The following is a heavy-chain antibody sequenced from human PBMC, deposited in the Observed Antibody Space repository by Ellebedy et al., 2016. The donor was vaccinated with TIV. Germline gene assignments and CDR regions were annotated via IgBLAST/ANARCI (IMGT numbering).Heavy chain of an antibody. D-gene: IGHD5-24*01. CDR2: VSPYNGNT. J-gene: IGHJ6*03. V-gene: IGHV1-18*01. Sequence: ASVKVSXKASGYTFTNFGISWVRQAPGQGLEWMGWVSPYNGNTNYAQKFQGRVTMTTDTSTSTAYMELSSLRSEDTAVYYCASGEGLATWVDYFYMDVWGKGTMVTVSS. CDR3: ASGEGLATWVDYFYMDV. CDR1: GYTFTNFG.